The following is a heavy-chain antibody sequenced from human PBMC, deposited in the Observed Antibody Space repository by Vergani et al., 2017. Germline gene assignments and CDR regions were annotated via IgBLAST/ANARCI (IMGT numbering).Heavy chain of an antibody. CDR3: ATKNTLTTVTEGALDYFDY. CDR1: GGTFSSYA. V-gene: IGHV1-69*01. CDR2: IIPIFGTA. J-gene: IGHJ4*02. D-gene: IGHD4-11*01. Sequence: QVQLVQSGAEVKKPGSSVKVSCKASGGTFSSYAISWVRQAPGQGLEWMGGIIPIFGTANYAQKFQGRVTITADESTSTAYMELSSLRSEDTAVYYCATKNTLTTVTEGALDYFDYWGQGTLVTVSS.